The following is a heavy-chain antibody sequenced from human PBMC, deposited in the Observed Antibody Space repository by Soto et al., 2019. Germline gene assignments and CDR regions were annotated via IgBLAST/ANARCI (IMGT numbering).Heavy chain of an antibody. V-gene: IGHV1-8*01. J-gene: IGHJ4*02. CDR2: MNPNSGNT. CDR1: GYTFTSYD. CDR3: ARRITMVRGVRGLGY. D-gene: IGHD3-10*01. Sequence: ASVKVSCKASGYTFTSYDTNWVRQATGQGLEWMGWMNPNSGNTGYAQKFQGRVTMTRNTSISTAYMELSSLRSEDTAVYYCARRITMVRGVRGLGYWGQGTLVTVSS.